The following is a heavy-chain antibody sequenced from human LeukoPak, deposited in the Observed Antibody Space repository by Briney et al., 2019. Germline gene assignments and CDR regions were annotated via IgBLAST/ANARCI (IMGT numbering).Heavy chain of an antibody. CDR1: GFAFSSYV. CDR3: ARIGPYSSSAFDI. D-gene: IGHD6-13*01. J-gene: IGHJ3*02. V-gene: IGHV3-30-3*01. Sequence: GRSLRLSCAASGFAFSSYVMHWVRQAPGKGLEWVAVISYDGSNKYYADSVKGRFTISRDNSKNTLYLQMNSLRAEDTAVYYCARIGPYSSSAFDIWGQGTMVTVSS. CDR2: ISYDGSNK.